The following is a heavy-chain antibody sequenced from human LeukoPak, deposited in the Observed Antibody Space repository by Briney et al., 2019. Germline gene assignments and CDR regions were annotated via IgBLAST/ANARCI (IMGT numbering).Heavy chain of an antibody. D-gene: IGHD3-10*01. J-gene: IGHJ4*02. CDR3: ARGETYYYASGSSYFDY. Sequence: NASETLSLTCTVSGGSISSSSYYWGWIRQPPGKGLEWIGSIFYSGSAYYNPSLKSRVTKSVDTSKNQFSLKLSSVTAADTAVFYCARGETYYYASGSSYFDYWGQGTLVTVSS. CDR1: GGSISSSSYY. CDR2: IFYSGSA. V-gene: IGHV4-39*07.